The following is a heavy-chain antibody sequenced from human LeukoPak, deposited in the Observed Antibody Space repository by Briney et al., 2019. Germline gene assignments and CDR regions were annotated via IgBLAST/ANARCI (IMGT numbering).Heavy chain of an antibody. V-gene: IGHV4-59*01. D-gene: IGHD3-10*01. J-gene: IGHJ4*02. Sequence: SETLSLTCTVSGDSISGYYWSWIRQPPGKGLEWIGHIYYTGATNYNPSLKSRVTTSLDTPKNQFSLRLNSVTAADTAVYYCARDRGDGPWGQGTLVTVSS. CDR2: IYYTGAT. CDR1: GDSISGYY. CDR3: ARDRGDGP.